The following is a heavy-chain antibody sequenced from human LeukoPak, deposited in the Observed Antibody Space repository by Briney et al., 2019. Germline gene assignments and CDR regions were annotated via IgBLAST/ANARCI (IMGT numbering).Heavy chain of an antibody. CDR2: TSYSGST. Sequence: SETLSLTCTVSGGSISSYYWSWIRQPPGKGLEWIGYTSYSGSTNYNPSLKCRVTMSVDTSKDQFCLRLISVTAADTAVYYCARTVSGDYYGMDVWGQGTTVTVSS. J-gene: IGHJ6*02. CDR3: ARTVSGDYYGMDV. V-gene: IGHV4-59*08. D-gene: IGHD1-26*01. CDR1: GGSISSYY.